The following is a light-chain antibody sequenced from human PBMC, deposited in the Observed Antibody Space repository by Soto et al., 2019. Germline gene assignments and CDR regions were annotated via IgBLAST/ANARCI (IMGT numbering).Light chain of an antibody. CDR1: QSVSSY. CDR2: DAS. Sequence: EIVLTQSPATLSLSPGERATLSCRASQSVSSYLAWYQQKPGQAPRPLIYDASNRATGIPARFSGSGSGTDFTLTIRSLEPEDFAVYYCQQRSNSPPYTFGEGNKPEIK. V-gene: IGKV3-11*01. CDR3: QQRSNSPPYT. J-gene: IGKJ2*01.